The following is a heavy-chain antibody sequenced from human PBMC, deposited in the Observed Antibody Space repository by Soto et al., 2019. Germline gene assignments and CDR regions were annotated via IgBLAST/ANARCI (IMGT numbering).Heavy chain of an antibody. J-gene: IGHJ4*02. V-gene: IGHV2-5*02. CDR1: GISLSTSGVG. D-gene: IGHD6-19*01. CDR3: AHSLSAVAGRLYYFDY. CDR2: IYWDDDK. Sequence: QITLKESGPTLVKPTQTLTLTCTFSGISLSTSGVGVGWIRQPPGKALEWLALIYWDDDKRYSPSLKSRLTITKDTSKNQVVLTMTNMDPVDTATYYCAHSLSAVAGRLYYFDYWGQGTLVTVSS.